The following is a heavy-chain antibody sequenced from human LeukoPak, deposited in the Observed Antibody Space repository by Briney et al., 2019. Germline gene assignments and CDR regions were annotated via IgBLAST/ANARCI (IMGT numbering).Heavy chain of an antibody. CDR2: IYYSGST. D-gene: IGHD5-18*01. V-gene: IGHV4-31*03. CDR1: GGSISSGGYY. CDR3: ARDRGSRGHSYGLDY. J-gene: IGHJ4*02. Sequence: SQTLSLTCTVSGGSISSGGYYWSWIRQHPGKGLEWIGYIYYSGSTYYNPSLKSRVTISVDTSKNQFSLKLSSVTAADTAVYYCARDRGSRGHSYGLDYWGQGTLVTVSS.